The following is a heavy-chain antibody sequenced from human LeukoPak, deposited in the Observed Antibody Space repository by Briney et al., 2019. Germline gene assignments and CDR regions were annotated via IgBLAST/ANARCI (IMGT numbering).Heavy chain of an antibody. J-gene: IGHJ4*02. D-gene: IGHD3-16*01. V-gene: IGHV3-23*01. CDR1: GFTFSNYA. Sequence: PGGSLRLSCAASGFTFSNYAMSWVRQAPGKGLEWVSSISGSGGSAYYADSVKGLFTISRDNSKNTLYLQMNSLGAEDTAVYYCAKALYDYVWISDYWGQGTLVTVSS. CDR2: ISGSGGSA. CDR3: AKALYDYVWISDY.